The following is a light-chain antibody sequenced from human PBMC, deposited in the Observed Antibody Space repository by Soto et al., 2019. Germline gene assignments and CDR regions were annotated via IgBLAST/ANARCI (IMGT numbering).Light chain of an antibody. CDR1: SSDIDAYNY. Sequence: QSALTQPASVSGSPGQSITISCTGTSSDIDAYNYVSWYQQHPGKAPKLMIYDVSNRPSGISSRFSGSKSGNTASLTISGLQAEDEADYYCGSYTTSSNYVFGTGTKVTVL. CDR2: DVS. J-gene: IGLJ1*01. CDR3: GSYTTSSNYV. V-gene: IGLV2-14*01.